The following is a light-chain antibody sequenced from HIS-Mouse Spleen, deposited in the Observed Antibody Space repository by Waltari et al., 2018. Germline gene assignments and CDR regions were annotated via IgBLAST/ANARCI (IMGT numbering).Light chain of an antibody. V-gene: IGLV3-21*02. CDR2: DDS. Sequence: YALTQPPTVSVAPEETAKNLCGGNNCGKKSVHGYAQKPGQAPVLVVYDDSDRPSGIPERFSGSNSGNTATLTISRVEAGDEADYYCQVWDSSSDHVVFGGGTKLTVL. CDR1: NCGKKS. CDR3: QVWDSSSDHVV. J-gene: IGLJ2*01.